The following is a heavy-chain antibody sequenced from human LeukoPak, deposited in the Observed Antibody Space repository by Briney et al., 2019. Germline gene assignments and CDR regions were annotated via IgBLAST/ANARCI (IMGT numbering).Heavy chain of an antibody. CDR2: IYYSGNT. CDR1: GVSISSSNSY. V-gene: IGHV4-39*01. J-gene: IGHJ4*02. Sequence: SETLSLTCTVSGVSISSSNSYWGWIRQPPGKGLEWIGSIYYSGNTYYNTSLKSQVSISIDTSKNQFSLKVTSVTAADTAVYYCARQTGSGLFILPGGQGTLVTVSS. CDR3: ARQTGSGLFILP. D-gene: IGHD3/OR15-3a*01.